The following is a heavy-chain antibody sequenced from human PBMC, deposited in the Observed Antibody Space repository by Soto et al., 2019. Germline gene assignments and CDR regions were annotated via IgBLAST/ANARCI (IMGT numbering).Heavy chain of an antibody. J-gene: IGHJ4*02. D-gene: IGHD3-10*01. CDR2: ISAAYGTT. CDR3: ARDAMVRGLVPYYFDY. Sequence: ASVKVSCKASGYTFTTFPIHWVRQAPGQSLEWMGWISAAYGTTKYSQNFQGRVTITRDTSANTAYMELSSLTSEDTAVYYCARDAMVRGLVPYYFDYWGQGTLVTV. V-gene: IGHV1-3*01. CDR1: GYTFTTFP.